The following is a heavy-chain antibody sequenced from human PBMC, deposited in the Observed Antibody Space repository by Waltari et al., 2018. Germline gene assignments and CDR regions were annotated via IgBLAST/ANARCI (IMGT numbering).Heavy chain of an antibody. V-gene: IGHV3-48*04. J-gene: IGHJ4*02. CDR3: AREPPYADYAFDS. CDR1: GFTFSSSS. D-gene: IGHD4-17*01. Sequence: EVQLVESGGGLVQPGGSLRLSCAASGFTFSSSSMNWVRQAPGKGLEWVSYIKSGSSSIFYAGAVKGRFTISRDNAKNSLYLQMNSLRAEDTAVYYCAREPPYADYAFDSWGQGSLVTVSS. CDR2: IKSGSSSI.